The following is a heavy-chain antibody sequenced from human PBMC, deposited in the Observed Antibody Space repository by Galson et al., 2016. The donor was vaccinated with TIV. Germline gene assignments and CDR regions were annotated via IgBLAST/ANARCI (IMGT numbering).Heavy chain of an antibody. Sequence: SVKVSCKVSGGTFSSYSFSWVRQAPGQGLEWMGGIIPILGTTNYPQNFQGRATITADESTTTVYIELSSLRSEDTAVYYCARGWRGIYCSGGRCYLDAGMDVWGQGTTVTV. D-gene: IGHD2-15*01. CDR3: ARGWRGIYCSGGRCYLDAGMDV. CDR1: GGTFSSYS. CDR2: IIPILGTT. V-gene: IGHV1-69*13. J-gene: IGHJ6*02.